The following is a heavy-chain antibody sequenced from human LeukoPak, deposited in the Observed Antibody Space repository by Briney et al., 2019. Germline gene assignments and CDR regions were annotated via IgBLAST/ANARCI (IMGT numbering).Heavy chain of an antibody. CDR1: GFTFSSYA. J-gene: IGHJ4*02. CDR3: AKSGLAVAGTLIDY. Sequence: PRGSLRLSCAASGFTFSSYAMSWVRQAPGKGLEWVSAISGSGGSTYYADSVKGRFTISRDNSKNTLYLQMNSLRAEDTAVYYCAKSGLAVAGTLIDYWGQGTLVTVSS. V-gene: IGHV3-23*01. CDR2: ISGSGGST. D-gene: IGHD6-19*01.